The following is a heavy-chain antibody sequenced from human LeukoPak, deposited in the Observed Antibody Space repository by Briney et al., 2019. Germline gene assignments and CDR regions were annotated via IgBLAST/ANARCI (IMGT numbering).Heavy chain of an antibody. D-gene: IGHD2-2*02. Sequence: PGGSLRLSCAASGFTFSSYWMSWVRQAPGKGLEWVANIKQDGSEKYYVDSVKGRFTISRDNAKNSLYLQMNSLRAEDTAVYYCARGAQYLLYYYYYYMDVWGKGTTVTVSS. V-gene: IGHV3-7*01. J-gene: IGHJ6*03. CDR1: GFTFSSYW. CDR3: ARGAQYLLYYYYYYMDV. CDR2: IKQDGSEK.